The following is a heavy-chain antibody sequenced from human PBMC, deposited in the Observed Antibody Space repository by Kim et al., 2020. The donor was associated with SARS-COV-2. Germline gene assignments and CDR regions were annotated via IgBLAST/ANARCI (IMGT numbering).Heavy chain of an antibody. CDR2: IFPGDSVT. D-gene: IGHD3-10*01. V-gene: IGHV5-51*01. Sequence: GESLKISCKASGYRFSTYWIAWVRQMPGKGLEWMGLIFPGDSVTKYSPSFQGQVTMSVDKSTSTAYLQWNSLGASDSAMYYCATQAVGYDHSGGPNEVPVNWGQGTRVTVSS. CDR3: ATQAVGYDHSGGPNEVPVN. CDR1: GYRFSTYW. J-gene: IGHJ4*02.